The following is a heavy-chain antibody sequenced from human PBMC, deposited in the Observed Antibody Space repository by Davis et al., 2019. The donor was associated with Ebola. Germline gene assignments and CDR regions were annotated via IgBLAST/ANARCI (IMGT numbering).Heavy chain of an antibody. CDR2: ISAIGTST. V-gene: IGHV3-48*03. J-gene: IGHJ4*02. D-gene: IGHD2-2*01. CDR3: ATDWGLGYCSNSTCSEVG. CDR1: GFTFYRYE. Sequence: GGSLRLSCAASGFTFYRYEMNWVRQAPGKGLEWVSYISAIGTSTFYADSVKGRFTISRDNTRDSVYLQMDSLGVDDTAAYYCATDWGLGYCSNSTCSEVGWGQGTLVTVSS.